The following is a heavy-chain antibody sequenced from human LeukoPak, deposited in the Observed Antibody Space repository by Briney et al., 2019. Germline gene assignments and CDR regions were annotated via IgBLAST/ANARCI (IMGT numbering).Heavy chain of an antibody. J-gene: IGHJ4*02. Sequence: PGRSLRLSCVVSGFTFSNYAMHWVRQAPGKGLEWVAVISYAGNNKYYADSVKGRFTISRDNSKNTLYLQMISLRAEDTAVFYCARGQFRLSDFDSSAFDYWGQGTLVTVSS. CDR3: ARGQFRLSDFDSSAFDY. CDR1: GFTFSNYA. V-gene: IGHV3-30*04. D-gene: IGHD3-22*01. CDR2: ISYAGNNK.